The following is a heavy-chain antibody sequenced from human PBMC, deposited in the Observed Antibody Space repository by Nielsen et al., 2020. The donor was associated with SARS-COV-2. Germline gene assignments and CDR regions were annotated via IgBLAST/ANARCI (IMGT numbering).Heavy chain of an antibody. Sequence: SETLSLTCTVSGGSISSYYWSWIRQPPGKGLEWIGEINHSGSTNYNPSLKSRVTISVDTSKNQFSLKLSSVTAADTAVYYCVGYCSGGSCYSHGGYWGQGTLVTVSS. J-gene: IGHJ4*02. D-gene: IGHD2-15*01. CDR3: VGYCSGGSCYSHGGY. V-gene: IGHV4-34*01. CDR1: GGSISSYY. CDR2: INHSGST.